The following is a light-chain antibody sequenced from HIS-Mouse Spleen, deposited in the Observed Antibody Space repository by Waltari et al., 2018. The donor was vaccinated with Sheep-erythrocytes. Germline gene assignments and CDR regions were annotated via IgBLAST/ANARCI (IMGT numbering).Light chain of an antibody. Sequence: DIQMTQSPSSVSASVGDRVTITCRAIQGISSWLACYQQKPGKAPKLLIYAASSLQSGVPSRFSCSGSGTDFTLTISSLQPEDFATYYCQQANSFPYTFGQGTKLEIK. J-gene: IGKJ2*01. CDR3: QQANSFPYT. V-gene: IGKV1-12*01. CDR1: QGISSW. CDR2: AAS.